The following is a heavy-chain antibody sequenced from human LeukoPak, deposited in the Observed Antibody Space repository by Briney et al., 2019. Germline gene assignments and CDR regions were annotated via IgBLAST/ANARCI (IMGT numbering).Heavy chain of an antibody. CDR2: ISSSGSTI. D-gene: IGHD6-19*01. CDR3: ARDEYSSGWYVDY. Sequence: GGSLRLSCAASGFTFSSYELNWVRQAPGKGLEWVSYISSSGSTIYYADSVKGRFTISRDNAKNSLYLQMNSLRAEDTAVYYCARDEYSSGWYVDYWGQGTLSPSPQ. J-gene: IGHJ4*02. V-gene: IGHV3-48*03. CDR1: GFTFSSYE.